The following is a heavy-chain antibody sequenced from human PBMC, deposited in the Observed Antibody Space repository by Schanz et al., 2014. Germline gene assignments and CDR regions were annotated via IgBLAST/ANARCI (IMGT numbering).Heavy chain of an antibody. Sequence: VQLVESGGGLVQPGGSLSLSCAASGFIFNDYYMNWIRQAPGKGLEWLSYISRDGTTSYYADSVKGRFTISRDNAKNSLYLEMTSLRGEDTAVYYCARENLNWEAFDIWGQGTVVTVSS. CDR3: ARENLNWEAFDI. J-gene: IGHJ3*02. CDR2: ISRDGTTS. CDR1: GFIFNDYY. D-gene: IGHD7-27*01. V-gene: IGHV3-11*01.